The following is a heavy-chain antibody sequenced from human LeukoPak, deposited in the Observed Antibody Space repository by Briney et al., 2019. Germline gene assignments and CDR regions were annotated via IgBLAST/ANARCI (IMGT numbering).Heavy chain of an antibody. J-gene: IGHJ4*02. CDR1: GFTFDDYA. V-gene: IGHV3-9*01. CDR3: ARSEDLSYFDY. CDR2: ISWNSGSI. Sequence: PGRSLRLSCAASGFTFDDYAMHWVRQAPGKGQEWVSGISWNSGSIGYADSVKGRFTISRDNAKNSLYLQMNSLRAEDTALYYCARSEDLSYFDYWGQGTLVTVSS. D-gene: IGHD1-14*01.